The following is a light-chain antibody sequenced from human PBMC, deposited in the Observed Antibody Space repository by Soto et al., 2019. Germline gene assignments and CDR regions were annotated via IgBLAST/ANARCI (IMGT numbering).Light chain of an antibody. Sequence: IVLNQSPGALSLSPGDRATLSCRASQRVSTFLAWYQQRPGQAPRLLISEASNRATGIPARFSGSGSGTDFTLTISSLEPEDFAVYYCQQRSNWPRTFGQGTKVDIK. J-gene: IGKJ1*01. CDR3: QQRSNWPRT. V-gene: IGKV3-11*01. CDR1: QRVSTF. CDR2: EAS.